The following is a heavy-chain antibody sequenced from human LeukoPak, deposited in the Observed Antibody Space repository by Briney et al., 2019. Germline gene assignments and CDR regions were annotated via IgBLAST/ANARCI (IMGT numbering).Heavy chain of an antibody. Sequence: SETLSLTCAVYGGSFSGYYWSWIRQPPGKGLEWIGEINHSGSTNYNPSLKSQVTISVDTSKNQFSLKLSFVTAADTAVYYCARVIYGYWVDYWSQGTLVTVSS. D-gene: IGHD5-24*01. CDR2: INHSGST. V-gene: IGHV4-34*01. CDR3: ARVIYGYWVDY. J-gene: IGHJ4*02. CDR1: GGSFSGYY.